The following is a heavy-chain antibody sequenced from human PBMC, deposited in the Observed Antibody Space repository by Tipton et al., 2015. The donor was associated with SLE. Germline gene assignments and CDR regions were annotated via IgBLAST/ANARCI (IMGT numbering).Heavy chain of an antibody. CDR1: GGSFSGYY. V-gene: IGHV4-34*01. CDR3: ARGHGIAAAGPFDY. Sequence: TLSLTCAVYGGSFSGYYWSWIRQPPGKGLEWIGEINHSGSTNYNPSLKSRVTISVDTSKKQFSLKLSSVTAADTAVYYCARGHGIAAAGPFDYWGQGTLVTVSS. J-gene: IGHJ4*02. CDR2: INHSGST. D-gene: IGHD6-13*01.